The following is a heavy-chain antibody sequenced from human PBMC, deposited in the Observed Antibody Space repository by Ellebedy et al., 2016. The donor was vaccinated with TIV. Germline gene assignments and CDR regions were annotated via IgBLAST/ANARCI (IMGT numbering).Heavy chain of an antibody. J-gene: IGHJ4*02. CDR2: FDYVGRR. CDR3: ARFRDGSNCFDY. V-gene: IGHV4-39*01. Sequence: MPSETLSLTCSVSGVSISDTSHYWGWIRQPPGKGLEWIGSFDYVGRRYYNPSLKSRVTISVDTSKNQFSLRLSSVTAADTAVYYCARFRDGSNCFDYWGQGILVTVSS. CDR1: GVSISDTSHY. D-gene: IGHD5-24*01.